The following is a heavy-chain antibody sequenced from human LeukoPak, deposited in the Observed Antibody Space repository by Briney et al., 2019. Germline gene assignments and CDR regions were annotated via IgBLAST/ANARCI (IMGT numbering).Heavy chain of an antibody. Sequence: KASETLSLTCTVSGGSISRYYWSWIRQPPGKGLEWIGSIYKSGSTYYNPSLKSRVTISVDTSKNQFSLKLSSVTAADTAVYYCARLWGYSYGYLDYWGQGTLVTVSS. CDR1: GGSISRYY. V-gene: IGHV4-59*05. D-gene: IGHD5-18*01. CDR2: IYKSGST. CDR3: ARLWGYSYGYLDY. J-gene: IGHJ4*02.